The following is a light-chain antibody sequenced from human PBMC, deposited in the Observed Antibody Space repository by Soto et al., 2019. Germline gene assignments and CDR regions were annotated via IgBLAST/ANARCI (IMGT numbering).Light chain of an antibody. CDR3: QQYSSWPPRYT. CDR1: QSVSSN. J-gene: IGKJ2*01. Sequence: EIVMTQSPATLSVSPGERATLSCRASQSVSSNLAWYQQKPGQAPRLLIYGASTRATGIPARFSGSGSGTEFTLIISSLQSEDFAGYYCQQYSSWPPRYTFGQGTKLEIK. V-gene: IGKV3-15*01. CDR2: GAS.